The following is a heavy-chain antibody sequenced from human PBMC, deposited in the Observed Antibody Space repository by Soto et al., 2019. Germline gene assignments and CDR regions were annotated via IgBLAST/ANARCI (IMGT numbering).Heavy chain of an antibody. V-gene: IGHV4-30-2*06. D-gene: IGHD3-10*01. CDR2: ISHSGST. J-gene: IGHJ5*02. CDR1: GDSISSASASRGTYS. Sequence: QLHLLESGPGLVKPSQTLSLTCTVSGDSISSASASRGTYSWSWIRQSPGKGLEWLGHISHSGSTSYDPSPKSRISLSVDTSKNQFSLKLASVTAADPARYYCARAVTPYFGTWFDPWGQGIRVTVSS. CDR3: ARAVTPYFGTWFDP.